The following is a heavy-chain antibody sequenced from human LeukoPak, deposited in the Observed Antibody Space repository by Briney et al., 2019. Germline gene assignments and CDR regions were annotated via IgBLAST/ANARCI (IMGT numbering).Heavy chain of an antibody. V-gene: IGHV4-39*07. D-gene: IGHD2-15*01. CDR2: IYYSGST. CDR1: GVSISSSSYY. CDR3: ARDLHYCSGGSCYYGGWYFDL. Sequence: SETLSLTCTVSGVSISSSSYYWGWIRQPPGKGLEWIGSIYYSGSTYYNPSLKSRATISVDTSKNQFSLKLSSVTAADTAVYYCARDLHYCSGGSCYYGGWYFDLWGRGTLVTVSS. J-gene: IGHJ2*01.